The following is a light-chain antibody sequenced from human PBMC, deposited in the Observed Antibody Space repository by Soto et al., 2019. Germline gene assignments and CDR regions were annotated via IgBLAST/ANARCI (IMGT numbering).Light chain of an antibody. CDR3: QHNNGYSWT. CDR2: DAS. J-gene: IGKJ1*01. CDR1: QSVSSSF. Sequence: EVVLTQSPGTLSLSPGERATLSCRASQSVSSSFLAWYQQKPGQAPRLLIYDASSRATGIPDRFSGSGSGTEFTLTISSLQPDDFATYYCQHNNGYSWTFGQGTKVDIK. V-gene: IGKV3-20*01.